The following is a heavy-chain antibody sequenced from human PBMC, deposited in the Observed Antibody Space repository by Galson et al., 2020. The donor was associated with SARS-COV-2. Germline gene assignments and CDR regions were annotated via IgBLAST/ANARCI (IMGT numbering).Heavy chain of an antibody. V-gene: IGHV3-30*04. D-gene: IGHD6-13*01. J-gene: IGHJ4*02. Sequence: GGSLRLSCRASGFTFSSSAMHWVRQAPGKGLEWVAIISYDGTKRYNLDSVKGRFTISRDNSKNTLYLQMDSLTTEDTDVYYCARETEDYTSSWYDYWGQGTLVTVSS. CDR2: ISYDGTKR. CDR1: GFTFSSSA. CDR3: ARETEDYTSSWYDY.